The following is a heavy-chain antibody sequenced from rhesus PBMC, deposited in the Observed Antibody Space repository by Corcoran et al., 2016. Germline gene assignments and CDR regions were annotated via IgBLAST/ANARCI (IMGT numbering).Heavy chain of an antibody. V-gene: IGHV4-73*01. CDR3: ARSGYYSSNRFEV. D-gene: IGHD3-28*01. J-gene: IGHJ5-1*01. Sequence: QVNLQQWGEGLVKPSETLSLTCAVYGGSISGYYYWTWIRQPPWKGLEWIGYIFVNSATTNSTRSLTDRVTSSKDTSKSQFSLKLSSVTAADTAVYYCARSGYYSSNRFEVWGPGVLVTVSS. CDR1: GGSISGYYY. CDR2: IFVNSATT.